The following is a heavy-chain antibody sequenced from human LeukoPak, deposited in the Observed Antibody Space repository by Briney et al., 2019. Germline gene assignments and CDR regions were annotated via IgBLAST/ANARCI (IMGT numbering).Heavy chain of an antibody. J-gene: IGHJ4*02. D-gene: IGHD3-10*01. CDR3: ARELLWFGELFGDTDY. V-gene: IGHV3-48*04. Sequence: GGSLRLSCAASGFTFSSYSMNRVRQAPGKGLEWVSYISSSSSTIYYADSVKGRFTISRDNAKNSLYLQMNSLRAEDTAVYYCARELLWFGELFGDTDYWGQGTLVTVSS. CDR1: GFTFSSYS. CDR2: ISSSSSTI.